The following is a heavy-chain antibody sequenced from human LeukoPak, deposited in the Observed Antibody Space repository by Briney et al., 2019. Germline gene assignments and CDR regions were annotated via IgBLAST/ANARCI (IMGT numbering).Heavy chain of an antibody. Sequence: PSETLSLTCSVSGVSISTYYWIWIRQPPAKGLEWMGFFSYSGSTKYNPSLKSRVTMSVDTSKNQFSLKLNSVTAADTAVYYCARDSSGCHMDVWGQGTTVTVSS. CDR1: GVSISTYY. CDR2: FSYSGST. CDR3: ARDSSGCHMDV. D-gene: IGHD6-19*01. V-gene: IGHV4-59*01. J-gene: IGHJ6*02.